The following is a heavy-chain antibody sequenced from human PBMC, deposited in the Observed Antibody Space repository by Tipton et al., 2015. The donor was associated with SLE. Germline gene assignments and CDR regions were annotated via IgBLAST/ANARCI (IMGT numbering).Heavy chain of an antibody. D-gene: IGHD3-10*01. V-gene: IGHV4-38-2*01. Sequence: GLVKPSETLSLTCAVSYYSITTGYFWGWVRQAPGKGLEWIGSIYHSGTTYHNPSLKSRVSISVDTSKNQFSLRLNSVTAADTGLYYCARQNYCGSGSCPMGHWGQGTLVTVSS. J-gene: IGHJ4*02. CDR3: ARQNYCGSGSCPMGH. CDR2: IYHSGTT. CDR1: YYSITTGYF.